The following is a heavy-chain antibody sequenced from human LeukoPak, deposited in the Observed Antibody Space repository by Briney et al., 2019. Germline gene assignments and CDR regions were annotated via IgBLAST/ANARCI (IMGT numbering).Heavy chain of an antibody. CDR2: MNQDGSGK. V-gene: IGHV3-7*01. J-gene: IGHJ3*02. D-gene: IGHD2-15*01. Sequence: GGSLRLSCAASGFTFSSYWMSWVRQAPGKGLEWVANMNQDGSGKYYVDSVKGRFTISRDNAENSLYLQMNSLRAEDTAVYYCARDQEGYCSGGSCYSPAFDIWGQGTMVTVSS. CDR1: GFTFSSYW. CDR3: ARDQEGYCSGGSCYSPAFDI.